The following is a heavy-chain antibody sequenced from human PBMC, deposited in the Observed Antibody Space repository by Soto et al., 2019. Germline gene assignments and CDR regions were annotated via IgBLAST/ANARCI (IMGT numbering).Heavy chain of an antibody. J-gene: IGHJ4*02. D-gene: IGHD2-2*02. V-gene: IGHV1-18*01. CDR2: ISAYNGNT. Sequence: QVQLVQSGAEVKKPGASVKVSCKASGYTFTNYGISWVRPAPGQGLEWMGWISAYNGNTNYAQKLQGRVTMTTDTSTSTAYMELRSLRSDDTAVYYCARDQGPYCSSTSCHNCDYWGQGTLVTVSS. CDR3: ARDQGPYCSSTSCHNCDY. CDR1: GYTFTNYG.